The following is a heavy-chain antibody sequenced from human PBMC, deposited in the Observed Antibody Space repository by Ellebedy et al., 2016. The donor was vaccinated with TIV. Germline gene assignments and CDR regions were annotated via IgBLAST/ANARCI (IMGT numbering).Heavy chain of an antibody. CDR1: GYSYSSHW. CDR3: ATLDTARECFDF. D-gene: IGHD5-18*01. Sequence: GESLKISCKGSGYSYSSHWIRWVRQLPAKGLERMGIIYPGDSDTRYSPSFQGQVTISADKSINTAYLPWVSLEASDTAMYDCATLDTARECFDFWGQGTLVTVSS. CDR2: IYPGDSDT. V-gene: IGHV5-51*01. J-gene: IGHJ4*02.